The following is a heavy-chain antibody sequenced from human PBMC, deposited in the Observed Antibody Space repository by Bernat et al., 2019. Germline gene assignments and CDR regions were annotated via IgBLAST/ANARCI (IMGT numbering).Heavy chain of an antibody. Sequence: QVQLVQSGAEVKKPGASVKVSCKASGYTFTSYGISWVRQAPGQVLEWMGWISAYNGNTNYAQKLQGRVTMTTDTSTSTASMERRSLRSDETAVYYCAREGIAAAGTPSDYYYYDGMDVWGQGTTVTVSS. CDR1: GYTFTSYG. CDR2: ISAYNGNT. J-gene: IGHJ6*02. CDR3: AREGIAAAGTPSDYYYYDGMDV. D-gene: IGHD6-13*01. V-gene: IGHV1-18*04.